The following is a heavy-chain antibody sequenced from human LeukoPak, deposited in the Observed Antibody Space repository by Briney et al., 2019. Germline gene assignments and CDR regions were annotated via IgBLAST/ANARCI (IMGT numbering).Heavy chain of an antibody. CDR3: ASDRVFYGLDV. Sequence: PPGGSLRLSCAASGFTFSSYGMHWVRQAPGKGLEWVAVIWYDGSNKYYADSVKGRFTISRDNSKNTLYLQMNSLRPEDTAIYYCASDRVFYGLDVWGQGTTVTVSS. V-gene: IGHV3-33*01. CDR2: IWYDGSNK. J-gene: IGHJ6*02. CDR1: GFTFSSYG.